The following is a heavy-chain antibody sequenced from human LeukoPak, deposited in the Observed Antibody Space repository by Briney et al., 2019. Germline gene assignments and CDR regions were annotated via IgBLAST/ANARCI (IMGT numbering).Heavy chain of an antibody. CDR2: IYYSGST. D-gene: IGHD2-21*02. V-gene: IGHV4-39*01. J-gene: IGHJ4*02. Sequence: SETLSLTCTVSGGSISSSSYYWGWIRQPPGKGLEWIGSIYYSGSTYYNPSLKSRVTISVDTSKNQFSLKLSSVTAADTAVYYCARFVVVTGHFDYWGQGTLVTVSP. CDR1: GGSISSSSYY. CDR3: ARFVVVTGHFDY.